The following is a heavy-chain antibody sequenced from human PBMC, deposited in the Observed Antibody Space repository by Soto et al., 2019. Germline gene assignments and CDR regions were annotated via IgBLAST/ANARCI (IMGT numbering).Heavy chain of an antibody. CDR3: ARVWGGAFDL. CDR2: IYYSGNT. J-gene: IGHJ3*01. Sequence: LSLTCAGSGGSMSGTNWWSWVRQTPGKGLEWIAEIYYSGNTNFNPSLRSRVTISIDTSKNQFSLKLSSVTAADTAVYYCARVWGGAFDLWRQERMLTVS. D-gene: IGHD3-10*01. CDR1: GGSMSGTNW. V-gene: IGHV4-4*02.